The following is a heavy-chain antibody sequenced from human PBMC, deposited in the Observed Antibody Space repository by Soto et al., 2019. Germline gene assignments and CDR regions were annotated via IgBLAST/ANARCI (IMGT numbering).Heavy chain of an antibody. V-gene: IGHV1-3*01. D-gene: IGHD3-10*01. CDR1: GYIFTNYA. CDR3: ARGAAPGSPPNWYFDL. CDR2: INGGNGNT. J-gene: IGHJ2*01. Sequence: QVKLVQSGTEVKKPGASVKVSCKASGYIFTNYAMHWVRQAPGQRLEWMGWINGGNGNTKYSQKFQGRVTITRDTSASTAYMQLSSLRSEDTSVYYCARGAAPGSPPNWYFDLWGRGTLVTVSS.